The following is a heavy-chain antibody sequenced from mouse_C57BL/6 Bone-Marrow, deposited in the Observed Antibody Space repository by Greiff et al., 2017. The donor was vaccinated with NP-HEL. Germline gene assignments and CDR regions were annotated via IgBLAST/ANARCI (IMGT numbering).Heavy chain of an antibody. CDR2: IFPGGGST. J-gene: IGHJ2*01. CDR1: GSTFTDYY. D-gene: IGHD2-3*01. CDR3: ARLYALYYFDY. Sequence: VQLQQSGPELVKPGASVKISCKASGSTFTDYYINWVKQRPGQGLEWIGWIFPGGGSTYYNEKFTGKATFTVAKSSSTAYMLLSSLTSEDSAVEVCARLYALYYFDYWGQGTTLTVSS. V-gene: IGHV1-75*01.